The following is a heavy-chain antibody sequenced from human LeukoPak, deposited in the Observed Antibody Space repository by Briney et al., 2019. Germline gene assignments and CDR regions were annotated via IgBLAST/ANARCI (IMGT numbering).Heavy chain of an antibody. V-gene: IGHV1-69*13. CDR3: ARGRGRCSSTSCYAWIRPFDY. D-gene: IGHD2-2*01. CDR1: GGTFSSYA. J-gene: IGHJ4*02. Sequence: ASVKVSCKASGGTFSSYAISWVRQAPGLGLEWMGGIIPIFGTANYAQKFQGRVTITADESTSTAYMELSSLRSEDTAVYYCARGRGRCSSTSCYAWIRPFDYWGQGTLVTVSS. CDR2: IIPIFGTA.